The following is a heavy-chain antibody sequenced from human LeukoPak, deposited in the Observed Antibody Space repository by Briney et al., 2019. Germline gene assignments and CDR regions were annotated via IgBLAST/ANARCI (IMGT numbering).Heavy chain of an antibody. CDR1: GGSFSGYY. V-gene: IGHV4-34*01. CDR3: ARGGYCSSTSCGLFDY. J-gene: IGHJ4*02. D-gene: IGHD2-2*01. CDR2: INHSGST. Sequence: SQTLSLTCAVYGGSFSGYYWSWIRQPPGKGLEWIGEINHSGSTNYNPSLKSRVTISVDTSKNQFSLKLSSVTAADTAVYYCARGGYCSSTSCGLFDYWGQGTLVTVSS.